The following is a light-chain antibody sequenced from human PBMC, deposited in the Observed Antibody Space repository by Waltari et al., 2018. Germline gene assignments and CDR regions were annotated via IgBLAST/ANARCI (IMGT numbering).Light chain of an antibody. J-gene: IGKJ2*01. V-gene: IGKV4-1*01. Sequence: IVMTQSPDSLTLSLAARATINSKSSQSILYSSNNKNYLAWYQQKPGQPPNLLIYWASTRESGVPDRFSGSGSGTDFTLTISSLQAEDVAVYYCQQYYTAPYTFGQGTKLEIK. CDR1: QSILYSSNNKNY. CDR2: WAS. CDR3: QQYYTAPYT.